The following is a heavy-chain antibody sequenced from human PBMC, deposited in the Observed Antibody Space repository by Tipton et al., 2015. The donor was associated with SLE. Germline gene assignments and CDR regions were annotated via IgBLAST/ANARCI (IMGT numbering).Heavy chain of an antibody. D-gene: IGHD2-2*01. CDR1: GGSFSGYY. J-gene: IGHJ6*03. CDR3: ARVFRKDVVVGPAYYYYYYMDV. CDR2: INHSGST. Sequence: TLSFTCAVYGGSFSGYYWSWIRQPPGKGLEWIGEINHSGSTNYNPSLKSRVTISVDTSKNQLSLRLNSVTAADTAVYYCARVFRKDVVVGPAYYYYYYMDVWGKGTTVIVSS. V-gene: IGHV4-34*01.